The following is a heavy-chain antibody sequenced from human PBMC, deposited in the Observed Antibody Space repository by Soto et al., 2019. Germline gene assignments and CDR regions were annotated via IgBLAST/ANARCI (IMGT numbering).Heavy chain of an antibody. Sequence: SVKVSCKASGGTFSSYAISWVRQAPGQGLEWMGGIIPIFGTANYAQKFQGRVTITADESTSTAYMELSSLRSEDTAVYYCARGSLYYYDSSGHYGMDVWGQGTTVTV. CDR1: GGTFSSYA. CDR3: ARGSLYYYDSSGHYGMDV. D-gene: IGHD3-22*01. CDR2: IIPIFGTA. J-gene: IGHJ6*02. V-gene: IGHV1-69*13.